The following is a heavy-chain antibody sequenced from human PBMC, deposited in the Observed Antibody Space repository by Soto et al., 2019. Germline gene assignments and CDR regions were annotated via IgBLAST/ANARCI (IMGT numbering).Heavy chain of an antibody. CDR2: MSGSGDSI. CDR3: ATGRQMGY. J-gene: IGHJ4*02. Sequence: DVQVLESGGDLVQPGESLRLSCAASGFTFSNYAMTWVRQAPGKGLEWVSTMSGSGDSIYYADSVKGRFTISRDNSKNTLSLQMNSLRADDWAVYYCATGRQMGYWGQGTLVIVSS. D-gene: IGHD7-27*01. CDR1: GFTFSNYA. V-gene: IGHV3-23*01.